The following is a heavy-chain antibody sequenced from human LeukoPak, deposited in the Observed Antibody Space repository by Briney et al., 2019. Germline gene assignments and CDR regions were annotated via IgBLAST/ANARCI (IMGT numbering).Heavy chain of an antibody. Sequence: AGSLRLSCAAYGFTFSSYEMNWVRKAPGKRLEWVSNISSSGSTIYYADSVKGRFTIYRDNAKNSLYLQMNSLRAEDTAVYYCAELGITMIGGVWGKGTTVTISS. CDR1: GFTFSSYE. CDR2: ISSSGSTI. CDR3: AELGITMIGGV. J-gene: IGHJ6*04. D-gene: IGHD3-10*02. V-gene: IGHV3-48*03.